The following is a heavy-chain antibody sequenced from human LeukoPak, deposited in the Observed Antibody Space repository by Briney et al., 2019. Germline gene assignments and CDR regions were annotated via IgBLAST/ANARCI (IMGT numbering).Heavy chain of an antibody. CDR3: ARGPPGIVVVIIDNWFDP. CDR2: INRSGST. Sequence: SETLSLTCAVYGGSFSGYYWSWIRQPPGKGLEWIGEINRSGSTNYNPSLKSRVTITVDTSKNQFSLKLSSVTAADTAVYYCARGPPGIVVVIIDNWFDPWGQGTLVTVSS. V-gene: IGHV4-34*01. CDR1: GGSFSGYY. D-gene: IGHD3-22*01. J-gene: IGHJ5*02.